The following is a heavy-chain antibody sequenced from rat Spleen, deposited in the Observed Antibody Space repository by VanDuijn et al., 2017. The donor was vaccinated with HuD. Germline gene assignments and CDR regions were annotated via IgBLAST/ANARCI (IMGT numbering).Heavy chain of an antibody. D-gene: IGHD1-4*01. CDR2: ISYDGSRT. V-gene: IGHV5-7*01. J-gene: IGHJ2*01. CDR3: ARPNYPGFNFFDY. Sequence: EVQLMESGGGLVQPGRSLKLSCAASGFTFSDYYMAWVRQAPTTGLEWVATISYDGSRTYYRDSVKGRFTISRDNAKSTLYLQMDSLRSEDTATYFCARPNYPGFNFFDYWGQGVMVTVSS. CDR1: GFTFSDYY.